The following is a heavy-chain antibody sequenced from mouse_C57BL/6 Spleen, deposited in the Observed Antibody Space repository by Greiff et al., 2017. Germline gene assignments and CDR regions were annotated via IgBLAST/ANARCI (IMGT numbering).Heavy chain of an antibody. J-gene: IGHJ4*01. CDR1: GYSITSGYY. CDR3: ASPYSNHYAMDY. Sequence: EVKLVESGPGLVKPSQSLSLTCSVTGYSITSGYYWNWIRQFPGNKLEWMGYISYDGSNNYNPSLKNRISITRDTSKNQFFLKLNSVTTEDTATYYCASPYSNHYAMDYWGQGTSVTVSS. V-gene: IGHV3-6*01. CDR2: ISYDGSN. D-gene: IGHD2-5*01.